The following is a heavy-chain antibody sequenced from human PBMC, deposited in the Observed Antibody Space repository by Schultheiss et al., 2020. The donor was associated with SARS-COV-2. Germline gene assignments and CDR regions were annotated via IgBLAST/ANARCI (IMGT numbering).Heavy chain of an antibody. J-gene: IGHJ6*03. D-gene: IGHD5-12*01. V-gene: IGHV4-34*01. Sequence: SETLSLTCAVYGGSFSGYYWSWIRQPPGKGLEWIGEINHSGSTNYNPSLKSRVTISVDTSKNQFSLKLSSVTAADTAVYYCERGDDYGSGYYYYMDVWGKGTTVTVSS. CDR2: INHSGST. CDR3: ERGDDYGSGYYYYMDV. CDR1: GGSFSGYY.